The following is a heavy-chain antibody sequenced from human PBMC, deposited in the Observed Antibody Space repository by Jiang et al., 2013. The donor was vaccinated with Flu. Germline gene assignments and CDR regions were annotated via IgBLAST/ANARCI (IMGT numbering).Heavy chain of an antibody. V-gene: IGHV4-59*08. J-gene: IGHJ6*04. D-gene: IGHD2-2*01. CDR3: ARLAYRCSSTRCYPDGMDV. CDR2: IYYNGST. CDR1: GGSISSYF. Sequence: GPGLVKASETLSLICTVSGGSISSYFWSWIRQAPGKGLEWIGYIYYNGSTNYNPSLKSRVTISLDAPNNQFSLKLNSVTAADTALYYCARLAYRCSSTRCYPDGMDVWGKGTTVAVSS.